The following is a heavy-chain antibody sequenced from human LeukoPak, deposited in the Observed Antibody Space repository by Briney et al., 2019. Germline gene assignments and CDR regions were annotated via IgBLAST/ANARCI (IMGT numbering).Heavy chain of an antibody. CDR1: GASISSSSYQ. J-gene: IGHJ4*02. Sequence: SETLSLTCAVSGASISSSSYQWGYIRQPPRKGLDWLGSVYQGETTYYNPSLPGRVTISVDTSKNQFSLRLSSVTAADTAVYYCARQMAGEEGGYFDNWGQGTLVTVSS. CDR3: ARQMAGEEGGYFDN. D-gene: IGHD5-24*01. CDR2: VYQGETT. V-gene: IGHV4-39*01.